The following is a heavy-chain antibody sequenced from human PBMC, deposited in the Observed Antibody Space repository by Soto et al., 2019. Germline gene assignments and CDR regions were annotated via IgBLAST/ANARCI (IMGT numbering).Heavy chain of an antibody. V-gene: IGHV3-48*02. CDR3: ASVNDYSNYFDY. Sequence: GGSLRRSCAASGFTFSSYIMNWGRQAPGKGLEWVSYISSSSSTIYYADSVKGRFTISRDNAKNSLYLQMNSLRDEDTAVYYCASVNDYSNYFDYWGQGTLVTVSS. D-gene: IGHD4-4*01. J-gene: IGHJ4*02. CDR1: GFTFSSYI. CDR2: ISSSSSTI.